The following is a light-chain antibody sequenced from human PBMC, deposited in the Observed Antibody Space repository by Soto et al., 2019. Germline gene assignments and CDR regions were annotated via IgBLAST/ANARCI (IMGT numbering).Light chain of an antibody. Sequence: QSVLTQPPSASVSPGQSVTISCTGTSSDVGGYDYVSWYQQHPGKAPKLMIYEVSKRPSGVPDRFSGSKSGNTASLTVSGLQAEDEADYYCSSYAGSSTYVFGTGTKVTVL. V-gene: IGLV2-8*01. CDR1: SSDVGGYDY. CDR2: EVS. J-gene: IGLJ1*01. CDR3: SSYAGSSTYV.